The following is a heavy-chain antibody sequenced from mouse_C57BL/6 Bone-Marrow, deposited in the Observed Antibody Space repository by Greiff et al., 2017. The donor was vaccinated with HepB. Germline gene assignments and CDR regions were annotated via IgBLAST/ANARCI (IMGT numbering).Heavy chain of an antibody. CDR3: ATYDGMPWYFDV. V-gene: IGHV1-50*01. CDR2: IDPSDSYT. J-gene: IGHJ1*03. Sequence: QVQLQQPGAELVKPGASVKLSCKASGYTFTSYWMQWVKQRPGQGLEWIGEIDPSDSYTNYNQKFKGKATLTVDTSSSTAYMQLSSLTSEDSAVYYCATYDGMPWYFDVWGTGTTVTVSS. D-gene: IGHD1-1*01. CDR1: GYTFTSYW.